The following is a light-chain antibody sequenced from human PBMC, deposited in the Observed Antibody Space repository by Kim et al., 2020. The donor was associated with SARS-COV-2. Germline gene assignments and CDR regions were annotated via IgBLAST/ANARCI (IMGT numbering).Light chain of an antibody. CDR1: QSLVYSDGNTY. V-gene: IGKV2-30*01. CDR3: MQGTHWQYT. CDR2: NVS. Sequence: VVMTQSPLSLPVTLGQPASISCRSSQSLVYSDGNTYLNWFQQRPGQSPRRLIYNVSKRDSGVPDRFSGSGSGTDFTLKISRVEVEDVGIYYCMQGTHWQYTFGQGTKLEI. J-gene: IGKJ2*01.